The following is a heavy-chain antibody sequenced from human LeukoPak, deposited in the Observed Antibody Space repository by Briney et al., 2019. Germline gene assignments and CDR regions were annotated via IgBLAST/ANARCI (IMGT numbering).Heavy chain of an antibody. CDR1: GFTFSDYY. V-gene: IGHV3-11*01. J-gene: IGHJ3*02. CDR3: ASGDYGHDAFDI. Sequence: GGSPKLSCAASGFTFSDYYMSWIRQAPGKGLEWVSYISSSGSTIYYADSVKGRFTISRDNAKNSLYLQMNSLRAEDTAVYYCASGDYGHDAFDIWGQGTMVTVSS. D-gene: IGHD4-17*01. CDR2: ISSSGSTI.